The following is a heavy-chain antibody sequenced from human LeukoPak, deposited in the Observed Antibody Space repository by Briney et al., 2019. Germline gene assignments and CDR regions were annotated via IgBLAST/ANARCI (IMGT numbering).Heavy chain of an antibody. CDR3: ARGPSSGYYNWFDP. J-gene: IGHJ5*02. Sequence: TGGSLRLSCAASGFTFSSYSMNWVRQAPGKGLEWVSYISSSSSTISYADSVKGRFTISRDNAKNSLYLQMNSLRAEDTAVYYCARGPSSGYYNWFDPRGQGTLVTVSS. CDR2: ISSSSSTI. D-gene: IGHD3-22*01. CDR1: GFTFSSYS. V-gene: IGHV3-48*01.